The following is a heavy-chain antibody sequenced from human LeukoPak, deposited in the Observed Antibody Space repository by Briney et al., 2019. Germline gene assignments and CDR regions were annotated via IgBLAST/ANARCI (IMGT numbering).Heavy chain of an antibody. V-gene: IGHV1-18*04. D-gene: IGHD3-10*01. CDR1: GYTFTSYG. CDR3: AREVLTYYYGSGSAYYFDY. CDR2: ISAYNGNT. Sequence: ASVKVSCEASGYTFTSYGINWVRQAPGQGLEWMGWISAYNGNTNYAQKLQGRVTMTTDTSTSTAYMELRSLRSDDTAVYYCAREVLTYYYGSGSAYYFDYWGQGTLVTVSS. J-gene: IGHJ4*02.